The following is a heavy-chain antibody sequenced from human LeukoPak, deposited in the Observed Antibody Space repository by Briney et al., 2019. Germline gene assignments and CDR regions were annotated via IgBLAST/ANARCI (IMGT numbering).Heavy chain of an antibody. J-gene: IGHJ4*02. V-gene: IGHV1-18*01. D-gene: IGHD5-18*01. Sequence: ASVKVSCRSSGYTFTTYGITWVRQAPGQGLEWMGWISTCNGNTNYAQKLQGRVTMTTDTSTSTAYMELRSLRSDDTAMYYCARDRMDTGTYLDYWGQGTLVTVSS. CDR1: GYTFTTYG. CDR2: ISTCNGNT. CDR3: ARDRMDTGTYLDY.